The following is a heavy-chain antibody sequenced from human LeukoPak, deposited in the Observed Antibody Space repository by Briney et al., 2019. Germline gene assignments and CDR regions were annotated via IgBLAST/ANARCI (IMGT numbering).Heavy chain of an antibody. D-gene: IGHD2-21*02. CDR2: ISSSSSYI. Sequence: GGSLRLSCAASGFTFSSYSMNWVRQAPGKGLEWVSSISSSSSYIYYADSVKGRFTIPRDNAKNSLYLQMNSLRAEDTAVYYCARSVTHVTYFDYWGQGTLVTVSS. J-gene: IGHJ4*02. V-gene: IGHV3-21*04. CDR1: GFTFSSYS. CDR3: ARSVTHVTYFDY.